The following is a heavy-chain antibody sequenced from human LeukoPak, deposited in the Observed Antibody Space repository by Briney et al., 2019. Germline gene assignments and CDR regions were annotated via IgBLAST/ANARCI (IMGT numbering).Heavy chain of an antibody. Sequence: ASVKVSCKASGYTFINYGVTWVRQAPGQGLEWMGWISASNGNTNYAQKLQGRVTMTTETSTSIAYMELRSLRSDDTAVYYCARALSRGYSGYDYGLGYWGQGTLVTVSS. CDR2: ISASNGNT. CDR3: ARALSRGYSGYDYGLGY. V-gene: IGHV1-18*01. D-gene: IGHD5-12*01. CDR1: GYTFINYG. J-gene: IGHJ4*02.